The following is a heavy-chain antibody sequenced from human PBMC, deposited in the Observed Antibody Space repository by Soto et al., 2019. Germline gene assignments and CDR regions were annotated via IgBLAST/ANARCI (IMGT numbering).Heavy chain of an antibody. CDR3: ARHYDILTGYYSNNYYYYGMDV. J-gene: IGHJ6*02. CDR2: IYHSGST. CDR1: GGSISSSNW. D-gene: IGHD3-9*01. V-gene: IGHV4-4*02. Sequence: SETLSLTCAVSGGSISSSNWWSWVRQPPGKGLEWIGEIYHSGSTNYNPSLKSRVTISVDKSKNQFSLKLSSVTAADTAVYYCARHYDILTGYYSNNYYYYGMDVWGQGTTVTVSS.